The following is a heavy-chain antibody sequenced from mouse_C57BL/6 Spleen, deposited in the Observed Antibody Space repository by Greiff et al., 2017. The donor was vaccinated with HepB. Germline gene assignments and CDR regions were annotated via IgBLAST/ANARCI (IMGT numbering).Heavy chain of an antibody. D-gene: IGHD1-1*01. Sequence: VKLQESGAELVRPGASVKLSCKASGYTFTDYYINWVKQRPGQGLEWIARIYPGSGNTYYNEKFKGKATLTAEKSSSTAYMQLSSLTSEDSAVYFCARDYYGSLYYFDYWGQGTTLTVSS. V-gene: IGHV1-76*01. J-gene: IGHJ2*01. CDR2: IYPGSGNT. CDR3: ARDYYGSLYYFDY. CDR1: GYTFTDYY.